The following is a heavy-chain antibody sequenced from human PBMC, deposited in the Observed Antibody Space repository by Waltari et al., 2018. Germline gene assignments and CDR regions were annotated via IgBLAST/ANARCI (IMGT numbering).Heavy chain of an antibody. J-gene: IGHJ6*03. CDR2: INHSGST. Sequence: QVQLQQWGAGRLKPSETLSLTCAVYGGSFSGYYWSWIRQPPGKGLEWIGEINHSGSTNYNPSLKSRVTISVDTSKNQFSLKLSSVTAADTAVYYCARGRHLLLWFGELSRKRQYMDVWGKGTTVTVSS. CDR1: GGSFSGYY. CDR3: ARGRHLLLWFGELSRKRQYMDV. D-gene: IGHD3-10*01. V-gene: IGHV4-34*01.